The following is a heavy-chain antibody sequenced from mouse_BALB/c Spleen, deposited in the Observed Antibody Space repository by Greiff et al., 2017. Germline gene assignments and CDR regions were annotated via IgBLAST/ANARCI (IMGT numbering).Heavy chain of an antibody. CDR3: ARQNLGTMSFFDY. Sequence: DVKLVESGGGLVKPGGSLKLSCAASGFTFSSYGMSWVRQTPDKRLEWVATISSGGSYTYYPDSVKGRFTISRDNAKNTLYLQMSSLKSEDTAMYYCARQNLGTMSFFDYWGQGTTLTVSS. CDR2: ISSGGSYT. D-gene: IGHD1-1*02. V-gene: IGHV5-6*03. CDR1: GFTFSSYG. J-gene: IGHJ2*01.